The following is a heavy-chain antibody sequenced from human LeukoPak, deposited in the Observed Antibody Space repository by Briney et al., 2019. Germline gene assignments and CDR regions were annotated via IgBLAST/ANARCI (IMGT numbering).Heavy chain of an antibody. CDR3: ATYDSSGYYRYFDY. D-gene: IGHD3-22*01. V-gene: IGHV4-34*01. CDR1: GGSFSGYY. CDR2: INHSGST. Sequence: SETLSLTCAVYGGSFSGYYWSWIRQPPGKGLEWVGEINHSGSTNYNPSLKRRVTISVDTSKNQFSLKLSSVTAADTAVYYCATYDSSGYYRYFDYWGQGTLVTVSS. J-gene: IGHJ4*02.